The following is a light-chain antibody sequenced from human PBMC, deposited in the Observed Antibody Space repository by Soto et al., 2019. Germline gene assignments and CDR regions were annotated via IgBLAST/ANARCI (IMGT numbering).Light chain of an antibody. J-gene: IGLJ7*01. CDR1: SSDVGSHNL. Sequence: QSVLTQPASVSGSPGQSITISCTGTSSDVGSHNLVSWYQQHPGQAPKLMIYEVIKRPLGVSARFSASKSGNTASLTISGLQAEDEADYYCCSYGGSRAVFGGGTQLTVL. V-gene: IGLV2-23*02. CDR2: EVI. CDR3: CSYGGSRAV.